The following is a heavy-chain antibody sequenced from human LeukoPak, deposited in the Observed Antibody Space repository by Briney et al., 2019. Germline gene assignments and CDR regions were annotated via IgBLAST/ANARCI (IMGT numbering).Heavy chain of an antibody. CDR2: IYYSGST. V-gene: IGHV4-39*07. CDR3: ARVSMVRGVIRLRYYYYMDV. J-gene: IGHJ6*03. Sequence: SETLSLTCTVSGGSISSSSYYWGWIRQPPGKGLEWIGSIYYSGSTYYNPSLKSRVTISVDTSKNQFSLKLSSVTAADTAVYYCARVSMVRGVIRLRYYYYMDVWGKGTTVTVSS. CDR1: GGSISSSSYY. D-gene: IGHD3-10*01.